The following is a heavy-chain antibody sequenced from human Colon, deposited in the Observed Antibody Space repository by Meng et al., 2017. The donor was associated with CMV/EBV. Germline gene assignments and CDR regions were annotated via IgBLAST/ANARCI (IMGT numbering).Heavy chain of an antibody. D-gene: IGHD6-19*01. CDR3: ARDTVAGTFPDY. Sequence: SVKVSCKASGGTCSSYTISWVRQATGQGLEWMGRIIPILGIANYAQKFKGGVTITADKSTSTAYMELSSLRSEDTAVYYCARDTVAGTFPDYWGQGTLVTVSS. V-gene: IGHV1-69*04. J-gene: IGHJ4*02. CDR1: GGTCSSYT. CDR2: IIPILGIA.